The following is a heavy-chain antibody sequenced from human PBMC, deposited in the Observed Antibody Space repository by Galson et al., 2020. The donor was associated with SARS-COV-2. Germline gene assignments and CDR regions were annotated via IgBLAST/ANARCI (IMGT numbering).Heavy chain of an antibody. CDR1: GFTFSNYW. CDR3: TATRAY. Sequence: GGSLRLSCAPSGFTFSNYWMHWVRQAPGKGLVWVSRINSNGTSISYADSVKGRFTISRDNAKNTLYLQMNSLRVEDTALYYCTATRAYWGQGTLVTVSS. J-gene: IGHJ4*02. V-gene: IGHV3-74*01. D-gene: IGHD1-26*01. CDR2: INSNGTSI.